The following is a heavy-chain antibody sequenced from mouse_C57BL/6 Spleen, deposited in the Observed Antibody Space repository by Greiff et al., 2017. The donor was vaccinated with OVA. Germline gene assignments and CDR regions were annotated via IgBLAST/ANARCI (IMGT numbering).Heavy chain of an antibody. D-gene: IGHD1-1*01. CDR3: ARAEGGNYYGSSYPAY. J-gene: IGHJ3*01. Sequence: VQLQESGPELVKPGASVKISCKASGYAFSSSWMNWVKQRPGTGLEWIGRIYPGDGDTNYNGKFKGKATLTADKSSSTAYMQLSSLTSEDAAVYCGARAEGGNYYGSSYPAYWGKGTLVTVSA. CDR2: IYPGDGDT. CDR1: GYAFSSSW. V-gene: IGHV1-82*01.